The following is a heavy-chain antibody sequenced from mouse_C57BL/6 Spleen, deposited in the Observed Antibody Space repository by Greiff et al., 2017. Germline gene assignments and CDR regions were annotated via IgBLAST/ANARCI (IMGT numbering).Heavy chain of an antibody. J-gene: IGHJ2*01. CDR1: GYSFTGYF. D-gene: IGHD2-2*01. CDR3: AGGVTTLFDY. CDR2: INPYNGDT. Sequence: VHVKQSGPELVKPGDSVKISCKASGYSFTGYFMNWVLQSHGKSLEWIGRINPYNGDTFYNQKVKGKATLTVDKSSSTAHMELRSLTSEDSAVYYCAGGVTTLFDYWGQGTTLTVSA. V-gene: IGHV1-20*01.